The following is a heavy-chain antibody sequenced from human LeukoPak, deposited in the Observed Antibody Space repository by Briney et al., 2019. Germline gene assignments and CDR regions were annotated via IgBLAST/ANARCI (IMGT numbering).Heavy chain of an antibody. J-gene: IGHJ4*02. CDR2: IIPILGIA. CDR3: ARNVVGPAAISE. CDR1: GGTFSSYA. D-gene: IGHD2-2*02. Sequence: SVKVSCKASGGTFSSYAISWVRQAPGQGLEWMGRIIPILGIANYAQKFQGRATITADKSTSTAYMELSSLRSEDTAVYYCARNVVGPAAISEWGQGTLVTVSS. V-gene: IGHV1-69*04.